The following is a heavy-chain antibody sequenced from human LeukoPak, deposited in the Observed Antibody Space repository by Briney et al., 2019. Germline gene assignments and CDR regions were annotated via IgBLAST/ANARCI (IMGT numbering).Heavy chain of an antibody. V-gene: IGHV4-39*07. Sequence: SETLSLTCTVSGGSISSSSYYWGWIRQPPGKGLEWIGSICHSGSTYYNPSLKSRVTISVDTSKNQFSLKLSSVTAADTAVYYSARDVPMYSGSHLYYYMDVWGKGTTVTVSS. D-gene: IGHD1-26*01. CDR1: GGSISSSSYY. CDR3: ARDVPMYSGSHLYYYMDV. J-gene: IGHJ6*03. CDR2: ICHSGST.